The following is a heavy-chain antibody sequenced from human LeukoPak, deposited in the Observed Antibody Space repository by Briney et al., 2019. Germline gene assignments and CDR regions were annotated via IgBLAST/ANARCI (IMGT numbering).Heavy chain of an antibody. CDR1: GGSISSFY. V-gene: IGHV4-59*12. CDR3: ARDYYGSGYYYYYMDV. D-gene: IGHD3-10*01. J-gene: IGHJ6*03. CDR2: ISYSGST. Sequence: SETLSLTCTVSGGSISSFYWSWIRQPPGKGLEWIGYISYSGSTNYNPSLKSRVTISVDTSKHQFSLKLRSVTAADTAVYYCARDYYGSGYYYYYMDVWGKGTTVTISS.